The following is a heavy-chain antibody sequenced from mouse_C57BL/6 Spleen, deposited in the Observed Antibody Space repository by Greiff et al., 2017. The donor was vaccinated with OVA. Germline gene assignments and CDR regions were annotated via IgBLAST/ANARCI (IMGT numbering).Heavy chain of an antibody. CDR2: IYPGSGST. Sequence: QVQLKQPGAELVKPGASVKMSCKASGYTFTSYWITWVKQRPGQGLEWIGDIYPGSGSTNYNEKFKSKATLTVDKYSSTAYMELSSLTSEDSAVYYCARSIYGSSYGGAMDYWGQGTSVTVSS. CDR1: GYTFTSYW. V-gene: IGHV1-55*01. J-gene: IGHJ4*01. CDR3: ARSIYGSSYGGAMDY. D-gene: IGHD1-1*01.